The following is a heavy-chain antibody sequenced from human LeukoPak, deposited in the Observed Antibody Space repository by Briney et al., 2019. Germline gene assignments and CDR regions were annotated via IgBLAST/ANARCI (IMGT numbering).Heavy chain of an antibody. D-gene: IGHD1-14*01. Sequence: SESLSLTCTVSGGSISSYYWSWIRQPAGKGLEWIRRIYTSGSTNYNPSLKSPLTISVDTSKNQFSLKLSSVTAADTAVYYCARGRYHYYYMDVWGKGTTVTVS. CDR3: ARGRYHYYYMDV. V-gene: IGHV4-4*07. J-gene: IGHJ6*03. CDR1: GGSISSYY. CDR2: IYTSGST.